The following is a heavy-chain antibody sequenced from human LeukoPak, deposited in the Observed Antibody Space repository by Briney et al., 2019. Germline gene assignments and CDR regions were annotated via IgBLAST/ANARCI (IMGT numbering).Heavy chain of an antibody. CDR1: GFTFSFYW. CDR2: MNRDGSVI. J-gene: IGHJ6*03. CDR3: ASIAAAGRYYMDV. V-gene: IGHV3-7*01. Sequence: GGSLRLSCAASGFTFSFYWMSWVRQAPGKGLEWVANMNRDGSVINYVDSVKGRFTISRDNAKNSLYLQMNSLRAEDTAVYYCASIAAAGRYYMDVWGKGTTVTVSS. D-gene: IGHD6-13*01.